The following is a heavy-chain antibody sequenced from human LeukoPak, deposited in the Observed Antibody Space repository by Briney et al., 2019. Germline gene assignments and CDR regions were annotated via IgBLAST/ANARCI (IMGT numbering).Heavy chain of an antibody. V-gene: IGHV1-2*02. J-gene: IGHJ4*02. Sequence: ASVKVSCKASGYTFTGYYMHWVRQAPGQGLEWMGWINPNSGGTNYAQKFQGRVTMTRDTSISTAYMELSRLRSDDTAVYYCAKEAGYYGSGSYYKFHWGQGTLVTVSS. CDR2: INPNSGGT. D-gene: IGHD3-10*01. CDR1: GYTFTGYY. CDR3: AKEAGYYGSGSYYKFH.